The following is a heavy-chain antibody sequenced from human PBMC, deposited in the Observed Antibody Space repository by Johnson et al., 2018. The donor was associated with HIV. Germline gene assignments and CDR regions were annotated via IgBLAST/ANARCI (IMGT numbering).Heavy chain of an antibody. CDR3: AKDSATDPFDI. CDR2: IYSGGST. CDR1: GFTVSINY. J-gene: IGHJ3*02. D-gene: IGHD6-25*01. V-gene: IGHV3-53*01. Sequence: EKLVESGGGLIQPGGSLRLSCAASGFTVSINYMSWVRQAPGKGLEWVSVIYSGGSTYYADSVKGRFTISRDNAKNSLYLQMNSLRAEDTAVYYCAKDSATDPFDIWGQGTMVTVSS.